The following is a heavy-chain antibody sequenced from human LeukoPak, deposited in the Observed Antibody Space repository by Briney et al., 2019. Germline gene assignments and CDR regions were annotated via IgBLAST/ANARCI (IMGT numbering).Heavy chain of an antibody. CDR1: GYTFTSYG. CDR2: ISAYNGNT. CDR3: ARGELLWFGEDSAPTRAVDP. V-gene: IGHV1-18*01. D-gene: IGHD3-10*01. J-gene: IGHJ5*02. Sequence: ASVKVSCKASGYTFTSYGISWVRQAPGQGLEWMGWISAYNGNTNYAQKLQGRVTMTTDTSTSTAYMELRSLRSDDTAVYYCARGELLWFGEDSAPTRAVDPWGQGTLVTVSS.